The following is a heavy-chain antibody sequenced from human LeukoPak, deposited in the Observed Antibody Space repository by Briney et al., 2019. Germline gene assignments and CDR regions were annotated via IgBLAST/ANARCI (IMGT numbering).Heavy chain of an antibody. D-gene: IGHD2-2*01. V-gene: IGHV4-39*01. CDR2: VYYSGRT. CDR3: ARHLSGSAMAHYFDF. CDR1: GDSISSGRNY. Sequence: SETLSLTCTVSGDSISSGRNYWAWIRQSPLGLEWIASVYYSGRTDYNPSLQSRVSVSVDRSENQVSLKLYSVTAADTAMYYCARHLSGSAMAHYFDFWGQGTAVTVSS. J-gene: IGHJ4*02.